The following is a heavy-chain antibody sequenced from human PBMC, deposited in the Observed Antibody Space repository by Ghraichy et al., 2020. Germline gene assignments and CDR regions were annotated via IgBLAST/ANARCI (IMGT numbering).Heavy chain of an antibody. Sequence: LSLTCAASGFTFSSYAMHWVRQAPGKGLEWVAVISYDGSNKYYADSVKGRFTISRDNSKNTLYLQMNSLRAEDTAVYYCARDFHTVVVPAATPKHYYYGMDVWGQGTMVTVSS. D-gene: IGHD2-2*01. CDR3: ARDFHTVVVPAATPKHYYYGMDV. CDR1: GFTFSSYA. V-gene: IGHV3-30-3*01. CDR2: ISYDGSNK. J-gene: IGHJ6*02.